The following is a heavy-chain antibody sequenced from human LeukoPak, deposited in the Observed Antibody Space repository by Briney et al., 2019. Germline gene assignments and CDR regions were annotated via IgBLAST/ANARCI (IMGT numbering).Heavy chain of an antibody. CDR3: AREYYDSSGYYSSDY. CDR1: GFTFSDYA. J-gene: IGHJ4*02. CDR2: IWYDGSNK. V-gene: IGHV3-33*08. D-gene: IGHD3-22*01. Sequence: GGSLRLSCGASGFTFSDYAMSWVRQAPGKGLEWVAVIWYDGSNKYYADSVKGRFTISRDNSKNTLYLQMNSLRAEDTAVYYCAREYYDSSGYYSSDYWGQGTLVTVSS.